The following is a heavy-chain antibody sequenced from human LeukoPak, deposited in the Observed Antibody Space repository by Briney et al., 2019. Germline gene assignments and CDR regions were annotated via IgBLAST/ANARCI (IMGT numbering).Heavy chain of an antibody. D-gene: IGHD5-18*01. V-gene: IGHV1-69*13. Sequence: ASVKVSCKASGGTFSSYAISWVRQAPGQGLEWMGGIIPIFGTANYAQKFQGRVTITADESTSTAYMELSSLRSEDTAVYYCAGGMDTAMPTGYWGQGTLVTVSS. CDR3: AGGMDTAMPTGY. J-gene: IGHJ4*02. CDR2: IIPIFGTA. CDR1: GGTFSSYA.